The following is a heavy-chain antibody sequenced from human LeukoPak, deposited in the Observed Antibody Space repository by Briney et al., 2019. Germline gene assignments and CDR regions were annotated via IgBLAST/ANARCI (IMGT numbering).Heavy chain of an antibody. D-gene: IGHD6-19*01. CDR1: GLSFNNCW. V-gene: IGHV3-74*03. CDR3: AGSIGWPAY. Sequence: PGGSLRVSCAASGLSFNNCWMHWVRQAPGKGLEWVSRIDNDGNTKYANSVNGRFTISRDNAKNTLYLQMNSLRADDTAVYYCAGSIGWPAYWGQGSLVTVSS. CDR2: IDNDGNT. J-gene: IGHJ4*02.